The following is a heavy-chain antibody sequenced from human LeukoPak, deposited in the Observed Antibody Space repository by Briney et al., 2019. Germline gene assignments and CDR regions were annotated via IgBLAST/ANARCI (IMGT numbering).Heavy chain of an antibody. CDR3: ARDGPRSGYDLGHFDN. CDR2: IYSTGRS. CDR1: GGSISNYF. J-gene: IGHJ4*02. Sequence: SETLSLTCTVSGGSISNYFWSWVRQPAGKGLEWIGRIYSTGRSDYNPSLKSRITMSVDTSKNQFSLKLSSVTAADTAVYCARDGPRSGYDLGHFDNLGQGTLVTASS. D-gene: IGHD5-12*01. V-gene: IGHV4-4*07.